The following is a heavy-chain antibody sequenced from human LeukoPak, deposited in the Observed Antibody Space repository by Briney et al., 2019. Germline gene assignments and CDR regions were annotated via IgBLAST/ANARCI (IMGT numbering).Heavy chain of an antibody. CDR3: ARGISL. CDR2: INHSGST. J-gene: IGHJ2*01. CDR1: GGSFSDYY. Sequence: SETLSVTCAVYGGSFSDYYWSWIRQPPGKGLEWIGEINHSGSTNYNPSLKSRVTISVDRSKNQFSLKLSSVTAADTAVYYCARGISLWGRGTLVTVSS. V-gene: IGHV4-34*01.